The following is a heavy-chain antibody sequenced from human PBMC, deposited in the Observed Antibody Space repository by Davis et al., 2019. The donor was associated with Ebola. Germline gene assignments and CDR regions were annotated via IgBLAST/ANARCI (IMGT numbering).Heavy chain of an antibody. CDR3: AKATEYGSGSYGYRYGMDV. CDR2: IWYDGSNK. V-gene: IGHV3-33*06. J-gene: IGHJ6*02. CDR1: GFTFSSYG. Sequence: GGSLRLSCAASGFTFSSYGMHWVRQAPGKGLEWVAVIWYDGSNKYYADSVKGRFTISRDNSKNTLYLQMNSLRAEDTAVYYCAKATEYGSGSYGYRYGMDVWGQGTTVTVSS. D-gene: IGHD3-10*01.